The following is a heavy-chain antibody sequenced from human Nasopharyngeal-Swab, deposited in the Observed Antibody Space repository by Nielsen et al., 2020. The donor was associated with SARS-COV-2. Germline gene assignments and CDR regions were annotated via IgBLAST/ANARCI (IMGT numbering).Heavy chain of an antibody. CDR1: GFNVSSNY. CDR3: ARWMAGHYGMDV. CDR2: IYSGGST. Sequence: GESPKISCAASGFNVSSNYMSWVRQAPGKGLEWVSVIYSGGSTYYADSVKGRFTISRDNSKNTLYLQMNSLRAEDTAVYYCARWMAGHYGMDVWGQGTTVTVAS. V-gene: IGHV3-53*01. J-gene: IGHJ6*02. D-gene: IGHD6-19*01.